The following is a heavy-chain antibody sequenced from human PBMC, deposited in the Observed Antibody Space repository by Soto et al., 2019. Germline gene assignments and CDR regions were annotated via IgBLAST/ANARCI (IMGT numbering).Heavy chain of an antibody. J-gene: IGHJ4*02. D-gene: IGHD5-12*01. Sequence: QVQLVQSGAEVKKPGSSVKVSCKASGGTFGSYVFNWVRQAPGQGLEWMGGIIPLFGRPNYAQKFQGRVTITAYESISTAFMELSCLRSDHTAVFYRARDLRSGYDPGDYWGQGTLVTVSS. V-gene: IGHV1-69*12. CDR2: IIPLFGRP. CDR1: GGTFGSYV. CDR3: ARDLRSGYDPGDY.